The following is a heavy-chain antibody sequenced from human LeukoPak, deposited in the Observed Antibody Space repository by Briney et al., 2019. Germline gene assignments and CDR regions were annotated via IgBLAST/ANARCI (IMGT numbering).Heavy chain of an antibody. Sequence: GASVKVSCKVSGYTLTELSMHWVRQAPGKGLEWMGGFDPEDGETIYAQKFQGRVTMTEDTSTDTAYMELSSLRSEDTAVYYCATDNGGTGYDSSGYYGSVNWGQGTLVTVSS. CDR2: FDPEDGET. V-gene: IGHV1-24*01. D-gene: IGHD3-22*01. J-gene: IGHJ4*02. CDR1: GYTLTELS. CDR3: ATDNGGTGYDSSGYYGSVN.